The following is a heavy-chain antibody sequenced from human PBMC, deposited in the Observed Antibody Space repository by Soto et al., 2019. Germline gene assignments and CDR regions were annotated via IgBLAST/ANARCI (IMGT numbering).Heavy chain of an antibody. CDR3: ARRSHYYDSSGYRGYYFDY. CDR2: IGTAGDT. V-gene: IGHV3-13*01. Sequence: GGSLRLSCAASGFTFGSYDMHWVRQATGKGLEWVSAIGTAGDTYYPGSVKGRFTISRENAKNSLYLQMNSLRAGDTAVYYCARRSHYYDSSGYRGYYFDYWGQGTLVTVSS. J-gene: IGHJ4*02. D-gene: IGHD3-22*01. CDR1: GFTFGSYD.